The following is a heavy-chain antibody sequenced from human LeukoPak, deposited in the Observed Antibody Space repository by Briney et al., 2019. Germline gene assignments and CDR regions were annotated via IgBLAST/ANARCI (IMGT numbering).Heavy chain of an antibody. CDR1: GFTFSSYG. CDR2: ISGSGGST. V-gene: IGHV3-23*01. Sequence: GGSLRLSCAASGFTFSSYGMSWVRQAPGKGLEWVSLISGSGGSTYYADSAKGRFTISRDNSKNTLYLQMNSLRAEDTAVYYCARGSNYCSSISCHMNDWGQGTLVTVSS. D-gene: IGHD2-2*02. CDR3: ARGSNYCSSISCHMND. J-gene: IGHJ4*02.